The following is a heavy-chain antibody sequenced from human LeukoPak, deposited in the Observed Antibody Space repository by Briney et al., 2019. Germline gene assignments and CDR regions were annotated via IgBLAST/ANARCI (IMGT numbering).Heavy chain of an antibody. J-gene: IGHJ4*02. CDR2: INYNGDTK. D-gene: IGHD6-19*01. V-gene: IGHV3-23*01. CDR3: AKDGHCPALCTTQIAVAGYNDN. Sequence: GGSLRLSCAASGFTFSIYTMNWVRQAPEKGLEWVSIINYNGDTKYYADSVQGRFTISRDNSKNTVYLQMNSLRAEDTAIYYCAKDGHCPALCTTQIAVAGYNDNWGQGTLVTVSS. CDR1: GFTFSIYT.